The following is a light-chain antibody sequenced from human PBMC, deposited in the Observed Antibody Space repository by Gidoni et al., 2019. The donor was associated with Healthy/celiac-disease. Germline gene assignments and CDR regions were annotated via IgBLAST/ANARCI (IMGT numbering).Light chain of an antibody. J-gene: IGKJ4*01. CDR2: DAS. V-gene: IGKV3-11*01. Sequence: IAFTQSPATLSVSPGERAPLSCRASQSVSSYLAWYQQKPGQAPRLLIYDASNRATGIPARFSGSGSGTDFTLTISSLEPEDFAVYYCQQRSNWPLTFGGXTKVEIK. CDR3: QQRSNWPLT. CDR1: QSVSSY.